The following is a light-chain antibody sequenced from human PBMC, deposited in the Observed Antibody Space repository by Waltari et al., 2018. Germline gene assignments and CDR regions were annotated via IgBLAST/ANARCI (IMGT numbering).Light chain of an antibody. CDR3: QQYNTYSWA. CDR2: KAS. Sequence: DIQMIQSPSPLSASVGDTVTITCRASRALNSWLAWYQQKPGRAPRLLMYKASTLESGVPSRFSGVGARTDYTLTISNLQPEDSAIYYCQQYNTYSWAFGQGTKVEIK. CDR1: RALNSW. V-gene: IGKV1-5*03. J-gene: IGKJ1*01.